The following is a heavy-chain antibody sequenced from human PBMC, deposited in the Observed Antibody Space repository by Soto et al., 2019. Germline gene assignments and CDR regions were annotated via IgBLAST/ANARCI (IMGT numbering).Heavy chain of an antibody. J-gene: IGHJ5*02. V-gene: IGHV5-51*01. D-gene: IGHD2-8*02. Sequence: GESLKISCHGSGYAFSSYWIALVRQMPGKGLEWMGIIYPGDSDTRYSPSFQGQVTISVDKSITTAYLQWSSLKASDTAMYYCARGYCTATICDPWFDPWGQGTQVTVSS. CDR2: IYPGDSDT. CDR3: ARGYCTATICDPWFDP. CDR1: GYAFSSYW.